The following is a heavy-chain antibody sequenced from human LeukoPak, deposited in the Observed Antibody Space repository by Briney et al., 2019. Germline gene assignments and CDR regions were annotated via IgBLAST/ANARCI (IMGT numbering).Heavy chain of an antibody. Sequence: PGRSLRLSCAASGFTFDDYAMDWVRQAPGKGLEWVSGTSWNSGCIGYADSVMGRFTISRDNAKNSLFLEMTNLRAYDTALYYCARDGNEELIVAVGYLDRWGPGSLVTVSS. D-gene: IGHD6-19*01. J-gene: IGHJ4*02. CDR3: ARDGNEELIVAVGYLDR. CDR1: GFTFDDYA. V-gene: IGHV3-9*01. CDR2: TSWNSGCI.